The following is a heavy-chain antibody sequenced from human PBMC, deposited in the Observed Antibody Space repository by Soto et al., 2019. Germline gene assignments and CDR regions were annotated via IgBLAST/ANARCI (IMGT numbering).Heavy chain of an antibody. CDR2: IYYSGST. CDR1: GGSISSYY. J-gene: IGHJ4*02. CDR3: ASYDFWSGYLSY. D-gene: IGHD3-3*01. Sequence: QVQLQESGPGLVKPSETLSLTCTVSGGSISSYYWSWIRQPPGKGLEWIGYIYYSGSTNYNPSLKSRVTISVDTSKNQFSLKLSSVTAADTAVYYCASYDFWSGYLSYWGQGTLVTVSS. V-gene: IGHV4-59*01.